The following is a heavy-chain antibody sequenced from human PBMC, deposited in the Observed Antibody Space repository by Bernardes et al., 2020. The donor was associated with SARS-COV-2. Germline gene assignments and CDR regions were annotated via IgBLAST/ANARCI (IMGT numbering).Heavy chain of an antibody. CDR3: AKLRAGDNGWGSSWYAFDY. J-gene: IGHJ4*02. CDR2: INRSGST. V-gene: IGHV4-34*01. Sequence: SETLSLTCAVYGGSFSGYYWTWIRQPPGKGLQWIGEINRSGSTNYNPSLKSRVTISVDTSKNQFSLKLSSVTAADTAVYYCAKLRAGDNGWGSSWYAFDYWGQGTLVTVSS. D-gene: IGHD6-13*01. CDR1: GGSFSGYY.